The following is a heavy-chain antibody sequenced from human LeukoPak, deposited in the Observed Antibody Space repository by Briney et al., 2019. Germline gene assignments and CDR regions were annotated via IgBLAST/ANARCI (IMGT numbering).Heavy chain of an antibody. CDR3: ARGSSSGWYGEYFDY. D-gene: IGHD6-19*01. Sequence: SETLSLTCTVSGGSISSSSYYWGWIRQPPGKGLEWIGSIYYSGSTYYNPSLKSRVTISVDTSKNQFSLKLSSVTAADTAVYYCARGSSSGWYGEYFDYWGQGTLVTVSS. CDR2: IYYSGST. J-gene: IGHJ4*02. CDR1: GGSISSSSYY. V-gene: IGHV4-39*01.